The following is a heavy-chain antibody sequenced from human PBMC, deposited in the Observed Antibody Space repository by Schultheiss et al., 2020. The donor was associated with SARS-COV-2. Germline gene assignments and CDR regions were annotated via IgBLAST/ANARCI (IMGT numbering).Heavy chain of an antibody. CDR2: ISYDGSNK. Sequence: GGSLRLSCAASGFTFSSYGMHWVRQAPGKGLEWVAVISYDGSNKYYADSVKGRFTISRDNSKNTLYLQMNSLRAEDTAVYYCAKDSYYDSSGYYPSRSWGQGTLVTVSS. V-gene: IGHV3-30*18. J-gene: IGHJ4*02. D-gene: IGHD3-22*01. CDR1: GFTFSSYG. CDR3: AKDSYYDSSGYYPSRS.